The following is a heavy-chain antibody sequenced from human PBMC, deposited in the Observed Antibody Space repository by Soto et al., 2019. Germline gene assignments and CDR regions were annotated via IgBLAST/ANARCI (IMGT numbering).Heavy chain of an antibody. D-gene: IGHD6-13*01. V-gene: IGHV4-31*03. CDR1: GDSISSGGYY. J-gene: IGHJ3*02. CDR3: ARNTGYSSTNAFDI. CDR2: IYYSGSA. Sequence: SETLSLTCTVSGDSISSGGYYWSWIRQHPGKGLEWIGYIYYSGSAYYNPSLKSRVTISVDTSKNQFSLKLSSVTAADTAVYYCARNTGYSSTNAFDIWGQGTMVTVSS.